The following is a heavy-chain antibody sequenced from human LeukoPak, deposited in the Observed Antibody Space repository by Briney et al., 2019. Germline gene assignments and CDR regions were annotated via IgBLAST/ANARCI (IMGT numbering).Heavy chain of an antibody. CDR3: ARSSGVGATGRFDY. D-gene: IGHD1-26*01. CDR1: GFTFSSYA. V-gene: IGHV3-64*01. Sequence: GGSLRLSCAASGFTFSSYAMHWVRQAPGKGLEYVSAISSNGGSTYYANSVKGRFTISRDNSKNTLYLQMGSLRAEDMAVYYCARSSGVGATGRFDYCGQGTLVTVSS. J-gene: IGHJ4*02. CDR2: ISSNGGST.